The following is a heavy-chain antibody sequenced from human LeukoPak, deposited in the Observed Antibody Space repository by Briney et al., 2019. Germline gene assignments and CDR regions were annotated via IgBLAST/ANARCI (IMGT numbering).Heavy chain of an antibody. V-gene: IGHV4-34*01. J-gene: IGHJ4*02. CDR2: INHSGST. D-gene: IGHD3-3*01. CDR1: GGPITAYY. Sequence: PSETLSLTCTISGGPITAYYWSWIRQPPGKGLEWIGEINHSGSTNYNPSLKSRVTISVDTSKNQFSLKLSSVTAADTAVYYCARGPRQHPTAGFWSGYYTYYFDYWGQGTLVTVSS. CDR3: ARGPRQHPTAGFWSGYYTYYFDY.